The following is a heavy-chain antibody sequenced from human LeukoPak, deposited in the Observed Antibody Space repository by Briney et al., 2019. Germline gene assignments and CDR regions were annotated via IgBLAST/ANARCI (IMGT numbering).Heavy chain of an antibody. V-gene: IGHV1-18*01. CDR2: ISAYNGNT. Sequence: GASVKVSCKASGYTFTSYGIIWVRQAPGQGLEWMGWISAYNGNTNYAQKLQGRVTMTTDTSTSTAYMELRSLRSDDTAVYYCARVPIVVVPAANDYWGQGTLVTVSS. J-gene: IGHJ4*02. CDR1: GYTFTSYG. D-gene: IGHD2-2*01. CDR3: ARVPIVVVPAANDY.